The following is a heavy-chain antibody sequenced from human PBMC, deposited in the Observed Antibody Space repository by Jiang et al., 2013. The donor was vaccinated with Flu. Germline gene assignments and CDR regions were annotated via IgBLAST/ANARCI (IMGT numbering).Heavy chain of an antibody. D-gene: IGHD3-10*01. V-gene: IGHV3-23*01. CDR3: AKDYYYGSGRIDGDGMDV. CDR1: GFTFSRYA. Sequence: RLSCAASGFTFSRYAMSWVRQAPGKGLEWVSVMSGSGGTTYYADSVKGRFTISRDNSKNTLYLQINSLRAEDTAVYYCAKDYYYGSGRIDGDGMDVWGQGTTVTVSS. J-gene: IGHJ6*02. CDR2: MSGSGGTT.